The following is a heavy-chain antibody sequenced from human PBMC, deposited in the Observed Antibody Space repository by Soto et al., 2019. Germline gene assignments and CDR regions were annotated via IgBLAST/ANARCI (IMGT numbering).Heavy chain of an antibody. Sequence: ASVKVSCKVSGYTLTELSMHWVRQAPGKGLEWMGGFDPEDGETIYAQKFQGRVTMTEDTSTDTAYMGLSSLRSEDTAVYYCATDLARITVTKYWGQATMVTVSS. CDR3: ATDLARITVTKY. CDR1: GYTLTELS. CDR2: FDPEDGET. D-gene: IGHD4-17*01. J-gene: IGHJ4*02. V-gene: IGHV1-24*01.